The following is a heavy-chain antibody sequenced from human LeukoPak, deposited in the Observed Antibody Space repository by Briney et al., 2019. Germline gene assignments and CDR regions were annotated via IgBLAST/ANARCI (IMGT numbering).Heavy chain of an antibody. Sequence: GGSLRLSCAACGFTFSSNWMTWVRQHPGKGLEWVASINNEGSDKHYTESLKGRFTISRDNSKSSLYLQMDSLRVEDTAVYYCVGDRPDGSYEYWGQGTLSPSPQ. CDR3: VGDRPDGSYEY. CDR2: INNEGSDK. J-gene: IGHJ4*02. V-gene: IGHV3-7*01. D-gene: IGHD1-26*01. CDR1: GFTFSSNW.